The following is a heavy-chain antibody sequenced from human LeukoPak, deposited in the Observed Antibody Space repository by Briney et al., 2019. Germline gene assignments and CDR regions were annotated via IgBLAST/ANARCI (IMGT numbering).Heavy chain of an antibody. J-gene: IGHJ4*02. CDR3: AKGLTTHDY. CDR2: IRYGADTA. D-gene: IGHD4-11*01. V-gene: IGHV3-23*01. Sequence: GGTLRLSCSASGFTFTDYAMTWVRQAPGKGLEWVSTIRYGADTAYYADSVQGRFTISRDNSKNMLYLQMNSLRADDTALYYCAKGLTTHDYWGQGTLVTVSS. CDR1: GFTFTDYA.